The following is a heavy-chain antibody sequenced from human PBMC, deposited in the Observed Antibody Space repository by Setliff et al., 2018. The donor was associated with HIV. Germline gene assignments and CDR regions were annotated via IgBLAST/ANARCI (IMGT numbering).Heavy chain of an antibody. V-gene: IGHV2-26*01. D-gene: IGHD3-3*01. CDR2: IFPNDEK. CDR1: GFSLSNTRMG. J-gene: IGHJ4*03. CDR3: ARYNFRRGYWDYFDY. Sequence: PTLVNPTETLTLTCTVSGFSLSNTRMGVSWIRQPPGKALEWLAHIFPNDEKSYSASLKSRVTISEDTSKSQVVLTMTNMDPLDTATYFCARYNFRRGYWDYFDYWGQGTMVTVSS.